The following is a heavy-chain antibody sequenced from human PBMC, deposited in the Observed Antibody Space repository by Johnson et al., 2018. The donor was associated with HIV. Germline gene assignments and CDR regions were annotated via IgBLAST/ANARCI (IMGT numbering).Heavy chain of an antibody. CDR2: ISYDGSNK. J-gene: IGHJ3*02. CDR1: GFTFSSYA. V-gene: IGHV3-30*04. CDR3: AKPNKVTTFGPPYDAFDI. Sequence: QVQLVESGGGVVQPGRSLRLSCAASGFTFSSYAMHWVRQAPGKGLEWVAVISYDGSNKYYGDSVKGRFTISRDNSKNTLYLQMNSLRAEHTAVYYCAKPNKVTTFGPPYDAFDIWGQGTMVTVSS. D-gene: IGHD2/OR15-2a*01.